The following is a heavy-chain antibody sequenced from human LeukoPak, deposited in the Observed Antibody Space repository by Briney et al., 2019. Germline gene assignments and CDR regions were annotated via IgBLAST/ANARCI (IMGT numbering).Heavy chain of an antibody. Sequence: KSSETLSLTCAVSGGSISSYYWSWIRQPAGKGLEWIGRIYTSGSTNYNPSLKSRVTMSVDTSKNQFSLKLSSVTAADTAVYYCARELYDFWSGYEDGGYYFDYWGQGTLVTVSS. D-gene: IGHD3-3*01. V-gene: IGHV4-4*07. CDR1: GGSISSYY. CDR2: IYTSGST. J-gene: IGHJ4*02. CDR3: ARELYDFWSGYEDGGYYFDY.